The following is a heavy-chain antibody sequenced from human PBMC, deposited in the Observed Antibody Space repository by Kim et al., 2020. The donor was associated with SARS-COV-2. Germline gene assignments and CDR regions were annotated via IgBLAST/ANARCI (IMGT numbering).Heavy chain of an antibody. CDR1: GFTVSSYY. J-gene: IGHJ6*02. D-gene: IGHD1-26*01. Sequence: GGSLRLSCAPSGFTVSSYYMTWVRQAPGKGLEWVSVIYTGGRTYYADSVKGRFTLSRDNSKNTLYLQMNSLRVEDTAVYYWARAEVGWESGMDVWGQGTTVTVSS. CDR3: ARAEVGWESGMDV. V-gene: IGHV3-53*01. CDR2: IYTGGRT.